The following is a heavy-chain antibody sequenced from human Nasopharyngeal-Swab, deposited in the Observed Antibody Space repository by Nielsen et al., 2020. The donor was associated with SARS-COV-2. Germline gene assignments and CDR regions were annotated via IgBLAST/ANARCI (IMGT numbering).Heavy chain of an antibody. V-gene: IGHV1-18*01. CDR2: ISSYNGYT. CDR3: ARGGDPREVVAATDCFDP. J-gene: IGHJ5*02. Sequence: WVRQAPGQGLEWLGWISSYNGYTNYAHKFQGRVTMTTDTSTSTAYMELSSLRSEDTAVYYCARGGDPREVVAATDCFDPWGQGTLVTVSS. D-gene: IGHD2-15*01.